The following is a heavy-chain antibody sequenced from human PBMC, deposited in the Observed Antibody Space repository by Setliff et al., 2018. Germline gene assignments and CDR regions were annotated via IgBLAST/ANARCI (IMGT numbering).Heavy chain of an antibody. CDR2: ILFSGDT. D-gene: IGHD2-8*01. Sequence: PSETLSLTCAVSGYSISSGFSWVWIRQSPGKGLEWIGRILFSGDTYYNPSLNSRVTISADTSTGTAYLELRSLRSDDTAVYYCSRLVRYCTSTSCQGASGVEYWGQGTLVTVSS. CDR1: GYSISSGFS. J-gene: IGHJ4*02. CDR3: SRLVRYCTSTSCQGASGVEY. V-gene: IGHV4-38-2*01.